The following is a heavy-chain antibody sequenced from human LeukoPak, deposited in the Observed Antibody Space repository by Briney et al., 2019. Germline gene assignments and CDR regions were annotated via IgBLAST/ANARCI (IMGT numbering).Heavy chain of an antibody. Sequence: SETLSLTCTVSGDSIYSSRYYWGWIRQPPGKGLEWIGTIFYSGNTYYNPSLKSRVTISVDTSKNQFSLKLSSVTAADTAVYYCARCTYDSSGYYYDYYYYMDVWGKGTTVTISS. J-gene: IGHJ6*03. D-gene: IGHD3-22*01. CDR1: GDSIYSSRYY. CDR3: ARCTYDSSGYYYDYYYYMDV. CDR2: IFYSGNT. V-gene: IGHV4-39*01.